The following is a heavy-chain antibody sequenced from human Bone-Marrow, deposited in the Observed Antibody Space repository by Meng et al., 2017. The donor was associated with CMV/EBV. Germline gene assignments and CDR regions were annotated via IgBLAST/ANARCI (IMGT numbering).Heavy chain of an antibody. CDR1: GFTVSSNY. CDR3: ARESAHLRAFDI. CDR2: IYSGGST. J-gene: IGHJ3*02. Sequence: GESLKISYAASGFTVSSNYMSWVRQAPGKGLEWVSVIYSGGSTYYADSVKGRFTISRDNSKNTLYLQMNSLRAEDTAVYYCARESAHLRAFDIWGQGTMVTVSS. V-gene: IGHV3-53*01. D-gene: IGHD3-3*01.